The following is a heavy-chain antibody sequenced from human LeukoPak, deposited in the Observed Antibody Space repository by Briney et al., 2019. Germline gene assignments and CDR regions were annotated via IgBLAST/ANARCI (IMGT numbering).Heavy chain of an antibody. CDR2: ISYDGSNK. D-gene: IGHD2-2*01. CDR1: GFTFSSYG. Sequence: GRSLRLSCAASGFTFSSYGMHWVRQAPGKGLECVAVISYDGSNKYYADSVKGRFTISGDNSKNTLYLQMNSLRAEDTAVYYCAKDLFRSTGGGYFQHWGQGTLVTVSS. J-gene: IGHJ1*01. V-gene: IGHV3-30*18. CDR3: AKDLFRSTGGGYFQH.